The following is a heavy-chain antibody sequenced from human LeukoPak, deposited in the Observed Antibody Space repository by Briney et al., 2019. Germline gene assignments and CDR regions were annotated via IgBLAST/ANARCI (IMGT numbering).Heavy chain of an antibody. Sequence: SETLSLTCTVSGGSITSNSYYWGWIRQPPGKGLEWIGSIYYSGSTYYNPSVKSRVTISVDTSKNQFSLKLSSVTAADTAVYYCARAHYDILTGYYKPAYYFDYWGQGTLVTVSS. CDR2: IYYSGST. V-gene: IGHV4-39*07. CDR1: GGSITSNSYY. D-gene: IGHD3-9*01. CDR3: ARAHYDILTGYYKPAYYFDY. J-gene: IGHJ4*02.